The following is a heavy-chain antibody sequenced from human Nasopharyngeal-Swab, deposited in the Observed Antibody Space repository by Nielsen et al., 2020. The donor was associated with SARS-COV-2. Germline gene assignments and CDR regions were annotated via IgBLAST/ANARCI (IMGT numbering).Heavy chain of an antibody. J-gene: IGHJ6*02. CDR2: INPHSGGT. CDR3: TRERPTSSVAIFGLDV. CDR1: GYTFTDYY. Sequence: ASVKVSCKASGYTFTDYYIHWVRQAPGQGLEWMGWINPHSGGTHYSQKFQGRVTMTMDTSTSTVYMELSSLRSEDTALYYCTRERPTSSVAIFGLDVWGQGTTVTVSS. D-gene: IGHD6-19*01. V-gene: IGHV1-2*02.